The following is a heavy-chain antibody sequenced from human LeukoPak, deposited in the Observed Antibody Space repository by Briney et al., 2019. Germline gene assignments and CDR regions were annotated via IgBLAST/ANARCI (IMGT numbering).Heavy chain of an antibody. CDR2: ITSDGRNI. CDR1: GFSFSRFW. J-gene: IGHJ4*02. CDR3: VREDIVVVTTLDH. V-gene: IGHV3-74*01. Sequence: GGSLRLSCAASGFSFSRFWMHCARQVPGKGLVWISRITSDGRNIDYADSVKGRFTISRDDAKNTLYLQMSSLRPDDTAVYFCVREDIVVVTTLDHWGQGSLVIVSS. D-gene: IGHD2-21*02.